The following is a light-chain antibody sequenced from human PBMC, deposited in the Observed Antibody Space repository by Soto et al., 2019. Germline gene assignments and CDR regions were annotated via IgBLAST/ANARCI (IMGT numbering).Light chain of an antibody. J-gene: IGKJ5*01. CDR3: QQYNNWPPIT. CDR1: QNVSSN. Sequence: EIVMSQSPATLSVSPGERATLSCRASQNVSSNLAWYQQKPGQAPRLLIYGASTRATGIPARFSGSGSGTEFALTISSLQSEDFAVYYCQQYNNWPPITFGQGTRLEIK. V-gene: IGKV3-15*01. CDR2: GAS.